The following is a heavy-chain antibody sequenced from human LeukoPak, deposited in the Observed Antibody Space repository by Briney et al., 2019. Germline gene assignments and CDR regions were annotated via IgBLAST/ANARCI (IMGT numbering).Heavy chain of an antibody. CDR2: IYTSGSP. V-gene: IGHV4-4*07. D-gene: IGHD3/OR15-3a*01. CDR3: ARGGGTGPFDY. Sequence: SETLSLTCTVSGGSISSFYWSWIRQPAGKGLEWIGRIYTSGSPHYNPSLKSRVTISVDTSKNQFSLKLSSVTAADTAVYYCARGGGTGPFDYWGQGTLVTVSS. J-gene: IGHJ4*02. CDR1: GGSISSFY.